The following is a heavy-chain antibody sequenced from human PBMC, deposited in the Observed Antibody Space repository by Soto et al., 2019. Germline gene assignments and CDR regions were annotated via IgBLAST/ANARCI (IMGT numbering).Heavy chain of an antibody. CDR3: ASSSGARYYDY. V-gene: IGHV4-31*03. D-gene: IGHD2-15*01. Sequence: SETLSLTCTVSGGSISSGAYYWSWIRQHPGKGLEWIGYIYYSGSTYYNPSLKSRVTISVDTSKNQFSLKLSSVTAADTAVYYCASSSGARYYDYWGQGTLVTVS. J-gene: IGHJ4*02. CDR2: IYYSGST. CDR1: GGSISSGAYY.